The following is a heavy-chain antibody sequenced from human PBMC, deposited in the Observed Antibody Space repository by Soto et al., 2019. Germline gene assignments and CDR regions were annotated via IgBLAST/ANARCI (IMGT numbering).Heavy chain of an antibody. D-gene: IGHD6-6*01. J-gene: IGHJ6*02. CDR2: IYHSGST. CDR1: GYSISSGYY. Sequence: SETLSLTCAVSGYSISSGYYWGWIRQPPGKGLEWIGSIYHSGSTYYNPSLKSRVTISVDTSKNQFSLKLSSVTAADTAVYYCARDLRADSAARRTLPVLSYGMDVCGQAPTVTVSS. V-gene: IGHV4-38-2*02. CDR3: ARDLRADSAARRTLPVLSYGMDV.